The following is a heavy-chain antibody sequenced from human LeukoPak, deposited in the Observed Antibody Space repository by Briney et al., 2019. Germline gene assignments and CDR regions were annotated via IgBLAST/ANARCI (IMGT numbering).Heavy chain of an antibody. Sequence: GASVKVSCKASGYTFTSYDINWVRQATGQGLEWMGWMNPNSGNTGYAQKFQGRVTMTRNTSISTAYMELSSLRSEDTAVYYCAIPPHYYDPEGEGSTSYYYYYGMDVWGQGTMVTVSS. CDR3: AIPPHYYDPEGEGSTSYYYYYGMDV. J-gene: IGHJ6*02. CDR1: GYTFTSYD. V-gene: IGHV1-8*01. CDR2: MNPNSGNT. D-gene: IGHD3-22*01.